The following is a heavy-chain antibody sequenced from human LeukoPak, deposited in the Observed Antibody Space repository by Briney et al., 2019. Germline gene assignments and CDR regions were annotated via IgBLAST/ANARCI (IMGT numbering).Heavy chain of an antibody. CDR2: ISYDGSNK. D-gene: IGHD2-15*01. CDR3: GKLLLLHRGDI. J-gene: IGHJ3*02. V-gene: IGHV3-30*18. CDR1: GFTFSSYG. Sequence: PGGSLRLSCAASGFTFSSYGMHWVRQAPGKGLEWVAVISYDGSNKYYADSVKGRFTISRDNSKNTLYLQMNSLRAEDTAGYYVGKLLLLHRGDIWGQGTMVTVSS.